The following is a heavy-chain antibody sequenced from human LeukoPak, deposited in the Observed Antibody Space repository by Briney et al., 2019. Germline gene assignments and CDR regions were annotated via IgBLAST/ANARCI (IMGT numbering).Heavy chain of an antibody. J-gene: IGHJ4*02. V-gene: IGHV3-23*01. Sequence: GGSLRLSCAVSGFTFSNYAMSWVRQAPGKGLEWVSVISAFGGGTYYADSVKGRFTISRDNSKNTLYVHMNSLRGEDTAVYYCAKGGSLLRDPYDYWGQGTLVTVSS. D-gene: IGHD3-22*01. CDR2: ISAFGGGT. CDR1: GFTFSNYA. CDR3: AKGGSLLRDPYDY.